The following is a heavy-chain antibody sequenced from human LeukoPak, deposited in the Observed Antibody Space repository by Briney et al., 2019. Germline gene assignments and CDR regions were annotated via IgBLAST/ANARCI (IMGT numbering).Heavy chain of an antibody. CDR3: ARLGYSGYDPDF. J-gene: IGHJ4*02. Sequence: ASVKVSCKASGYTFSDHYIHWVRQAPGQGLEWMGWINPNSGGPNYAQKFQGSVTMARDTSISTAYMELSSLRSDDTAVYYCARLGYSGYDPDFWGQGTLVTVSS. CDR1: GYTFSDHY. CDR2: INPNSGGP. V-gene: IGHV1-2*02. D-gene: IGHD5-12*01.